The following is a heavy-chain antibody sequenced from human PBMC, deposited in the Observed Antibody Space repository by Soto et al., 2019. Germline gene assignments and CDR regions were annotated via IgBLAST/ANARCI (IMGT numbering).Heavy chain of an antibody. Sequence: QVQLHQWGAGLLKPSETLSLTCAVYNGSFSGYYWTWIRQPPGKGLEWIGEISHSGRADYNVSLKRRVTISVDKSKNQSSLKVNSVTAADTAVYYCARGDSGSYFDYWGQGTLVTVSS. CDR2: ISHSGRA. CDR1: NGSFSGYY. V-gene: IGHV4-34*01. J-gene: IGHJ4*02. D-gene: IGHD1-26*01. CDR3: ARGDSGSYFDY.